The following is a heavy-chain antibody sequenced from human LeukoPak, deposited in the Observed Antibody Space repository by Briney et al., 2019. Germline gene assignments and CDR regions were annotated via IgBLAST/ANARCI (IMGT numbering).Heavy chain of an antibody. Sequence: PGGSLRLSCAASGFTFSSYGMHWVRRAPGKGLEWGAFIWYDGSNKYYADSVKGRFTISRDNSKNTLYLQMNSLRAEDTAVYYCAKDQTPSDLWFGELLNLTPDYWGQGTLVTVSS. D-gene: IGHD3-10*01. CDR3: AKDQTPSDLWFGELLNLTPDY. CDR2: IWYDGSNK. CDR1: GFTFSSYG. J-gene: IGHJ4*02. V-gene: IGHV3-30*02.